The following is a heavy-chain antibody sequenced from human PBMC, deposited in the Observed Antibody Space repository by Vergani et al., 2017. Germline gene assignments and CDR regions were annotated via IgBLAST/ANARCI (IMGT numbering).Heavy chain of an antibody. V-gene: IGHV1-2*02. CDR3: TSFPTETSEYYDSTGYYHRFFEK. Sequence: QVQLVQSGAEVKRPGASVKVSCKASGNTFTGYYLHWVRLAPGQGLEWMRWINPKNGLTKYAQRFQGRVSLTRDTSITTAFMELSSLRSDDTAMYYCTSFPTETSEYYDSTGYYHRFFEKWGQGTLVTVSS. CDR1: GNTFTGYY. CDR2: INPKNGLT. J-gene: IGHJ4*02. D-gene: IGHD3-16*01.